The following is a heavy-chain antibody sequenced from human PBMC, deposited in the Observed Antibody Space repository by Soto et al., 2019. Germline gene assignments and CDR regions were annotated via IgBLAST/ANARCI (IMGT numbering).Heavy chain of an antibody. CDR3: ARVTGSRSSSWYQFGRDDYYYYDMDV. V-gene: IGHV3-11*01. CDR1: GFTFSDYY. CDR2: ISSSGSTI. J-gene: IGHJ6*03. D-gene: IGHD6-13*01. Sequence: GGSLRLSCAASGFTFSDYYMSWIRQAPGKGLEWVSYISSSGSTIYYADSVKGRFTISRDNAKNSLYLQMNSLRAEDTAVYYCARVTGSRSSSWYQFGRDDYYYYDMDVGGKGTAVTVAS.